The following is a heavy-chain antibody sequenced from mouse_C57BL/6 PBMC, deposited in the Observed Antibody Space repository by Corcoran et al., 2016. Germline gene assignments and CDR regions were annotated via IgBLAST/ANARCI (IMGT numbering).Heavy chain of an antibody. Sequence: EVQLQQSGPVLVKPGASVKMSCKASGYTFTDYYMNWVKQSHGKSLEWIGVINPYNGGTSYNQKFKGKATLTVDKSSSTAYMELNSLTSEDSAVYYCARYYGSSYPFAYWGQGTLVTVSA. CDR1: GYTFTDYY. CDR3: ARYYGSSYPFAY. J-gene: IGHJ3*01. CDR2: INPYNGGT. D-gene: IGHD1-1*01. V-gene: IGHV1-19*01.